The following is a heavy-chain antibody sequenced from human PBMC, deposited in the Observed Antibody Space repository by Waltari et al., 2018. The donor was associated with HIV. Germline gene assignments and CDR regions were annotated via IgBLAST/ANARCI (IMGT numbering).Heavy chain of an antibody. J-gene: IGHJ3*01. CDR2: TARFLGV. CDR1: GGAFDTFA. D-gene: IGHD1-26*01. Sequence: QAQLVQSGAETKKPGSSVTVSCQASGGAFDTFAFTWVRQAPGQGHAWLGGTARFLGVTYARDVNGRVTITSNPSTRTVFLELGGLRADDTAVYCCAKSDFTELVRGQKAFDVWGQGT. CDR3: AKSDFTELVRGQKAFDV. V-gene: IGHV1-69*19.